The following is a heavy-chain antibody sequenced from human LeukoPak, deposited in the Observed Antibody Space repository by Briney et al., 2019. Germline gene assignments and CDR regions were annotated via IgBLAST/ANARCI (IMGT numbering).Heavy chain of an antibody. D-gene: IGHD6-13*01. CDR1: GGSISSYY. CDR2: IHYSGST. Sequence: PSETLSLTCTVSGGSISSYYWSWIRQPPGKGLEWIGYIHYSGSTNYNPSLKSRVTISVDTSKNQFSLKLSSVTAADTAVYYCARLYSSTWEGYFQHWGQGTLVTVSS. CDR3: ARLYSSTWEGYFQH. J-gene: IGHJ1*01. V-gene: IGHV4-59*01.